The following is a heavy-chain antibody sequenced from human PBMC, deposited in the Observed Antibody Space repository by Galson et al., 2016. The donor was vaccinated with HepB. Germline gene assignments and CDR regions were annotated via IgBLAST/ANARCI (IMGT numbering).Heavy chain of an antibody. V-gene: IGHV3-23*01. CDR3: AKAHPSPTATGGF. J-gene: IGHJ4*02. CDR2: ISSNGATT. CDR1: GFTFSDYA. Sequence: SLRLSCAVSGFTFSDYAMSWVRQAPGKGLEWVSAISSNGATTYHADSVKGRFTIARYNSKSTLYLQMNSLRVEDTAVYYCAKAHPSPTATGGFWGQGPLVIVSS. D-gene: IGHD7-27*01.